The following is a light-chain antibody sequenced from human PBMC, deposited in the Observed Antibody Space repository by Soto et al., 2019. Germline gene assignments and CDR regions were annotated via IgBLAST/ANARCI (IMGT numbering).Light chain of an antibody. CDR2: STS. V-gene: IGKV3-20*01. Sequence: EIGLTQSPGTLSLSPGEGATLSCRASQSVNSNYLAWFQQQPGQAPRLLNYSTSNRATGIPDRFSGRWSGKDFTLTIIRLEPEDFVVYFCQQYDKSPWTFGQVTKLDIK. CDR1: QSVNSNY. CDR3: QQYDKSPWT. J-gene: IGKJ1*01.